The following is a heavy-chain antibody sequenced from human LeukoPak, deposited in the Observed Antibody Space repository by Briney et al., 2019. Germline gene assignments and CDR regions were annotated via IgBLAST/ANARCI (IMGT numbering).Heavy chain of an antibody. CDR1: GASISSHNYY. V-gene: IGHV4-30-4*01. J-gene: IGHJ4*02. CDR2: IYYSGST. Sequence: SETLSLTCTVSGASISSHNYYWSWIRQPPGKGLEWIGYIYYSGSTHYNPSLKSRVTISLDTSKNQFSLNLSSVTAADTAVYYCAIVGVDDFDYWGQGTLVTVFS. D-gene: IGHD3-10*01. CDR3: AIVGVDDFDY.